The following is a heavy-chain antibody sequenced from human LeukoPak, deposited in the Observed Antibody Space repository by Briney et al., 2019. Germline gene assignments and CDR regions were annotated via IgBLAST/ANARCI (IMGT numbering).Heavy chain of an antibody. D-gene: IGHD3-16*01. CDR1: GFTFSSYA. J-gene: IGHJ4*02. CDR2: ISGSGGST. V-gene: IGHV3-23*01. Sequence: PGGSLRLSCAASGFTFSSYAMSCVRQAPGKGLEWGSAISGSGGSTYYADSVKGRFTISRDNSKNTLYLQMNSLRAEDTAVYYCANGPYDYVWGSYFDYWARDPWSPSP. CDR3: ANGPYDYVWGSYFDY.